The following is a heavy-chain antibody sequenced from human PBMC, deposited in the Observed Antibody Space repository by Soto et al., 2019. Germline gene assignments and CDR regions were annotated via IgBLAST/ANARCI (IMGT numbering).Heavy chain of an antibody. V-gene: IGHV3-33*01. CDR2: IWYDGSNK. J-gene: IGHJ4*02. CDR3: ARAYYDSSGYYDY. Sequence: GGSLRLSCAASGFTFSSYGMHWVRQAPGKGLEWVAVIWYDGSNKYYADSVKGRFTISRDNSKNTLYLQMNSLRAEDTAVYYCARAYYDSSGYYDYWGQGTLVTVSS. CDR1: GFTFSSYG. D-gene: IGHD3-22*01.